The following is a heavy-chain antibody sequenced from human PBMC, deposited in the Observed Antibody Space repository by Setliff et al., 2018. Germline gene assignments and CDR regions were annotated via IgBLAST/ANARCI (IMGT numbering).Heavy chain of an antibody. CDR1: GYTFTAYY. D-gene: IGHD1-1*01. CDR2: INPNSGGT. J-gene: IGHJ4*02. V-gene: IGHV1-2*02. CDR3: TTGLRHGVPYFDL. Sequence: ASVKVSCKASGYTFTAYYMHWVRQAPGQGLEWMGWINPNSGGTNYAQKLQGRVTMTRDTSINTAYMELGSLTSEDTAVYYCTTGLRHGVPYFDLWGQGTLVTVSS.